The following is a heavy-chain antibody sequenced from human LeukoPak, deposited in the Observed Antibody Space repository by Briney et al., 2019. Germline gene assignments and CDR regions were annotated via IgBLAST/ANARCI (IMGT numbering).Heavy chain of an antibody. CDR1: GFTFSSYG. D-gene: IGHD3-3*01. CDR2: ISYDGGNK. CDR3: ANYPQEWSLSGRDY. J-gene: IGHJ4*02. V-gene: IGHV3-30*18. Sequence: GGSLRLSCAASGFTFSSYGMHWVRQAPGKGLEWVAVISYDGGNKYYADSVKGRFTISRDNSKNTLYLQVNSLRAEDTAVYYCANYPQEWSLSGRDYWGQGTLVTVSS.